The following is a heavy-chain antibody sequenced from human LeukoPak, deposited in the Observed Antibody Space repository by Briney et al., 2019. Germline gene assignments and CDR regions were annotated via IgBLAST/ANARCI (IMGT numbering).Heavy chain of an antibody. CDR1: GFTFSSYW. CDR3: ARDSVLGDILTGYYILTSFDY. V-gene: IGHV3-7*03. Sequence: GGSLRLSCAASGFTFSSYWMSWVRQAPGKGLEWVANIKQDGSEKYYVDSVKGRFTISRDNAKNSLYLQMNSLRAEDTAVYYCARDSVLGDILTGYYILTSFDYWGQGTLVTVSS. J-gene: IGHJ4*02. D-gene: IGHD3-9*01. CDR2: IKQDGSEK.